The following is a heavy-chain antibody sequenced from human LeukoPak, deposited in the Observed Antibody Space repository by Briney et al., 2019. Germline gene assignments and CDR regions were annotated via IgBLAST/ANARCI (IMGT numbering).Heavy chain of an antibody. CDR2: ISADNGNT. V-gene: IGHV1-18*01. CDR1: GYTFTTYG. Sequence: GASVKVSCKASGYTFTTYGISWVRQAPGQGLEWMGWISADNGNTNYAQKFQGRVTMTTDTSTSTAYMELRSLRSDDTAVYYCARDDCSGGSCYTAYWGQGTLVTVSS. J-gene: IGHJ4*02. D-gene: IGHD2-15*01. CDR3: ARDDCSGGSCYTAY.